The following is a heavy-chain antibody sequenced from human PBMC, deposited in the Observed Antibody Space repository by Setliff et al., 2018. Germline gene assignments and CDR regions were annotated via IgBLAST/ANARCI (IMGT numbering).Heavy chain of an antibody. D-gene: IGHD3-22*01. CDR2: INSNGGDT. CDR1: GYIFSDHY. Sequence: ASVKVSCKASGYIFSDHYMHWVRQAPGKGLEWMGWINSNGGDTNYAQTFEGRLTLTRDTSITTAYMELSRLRSDDTALYYCALYDYYYDADGPRNWFDPWGQGTLVTVSS. J-gene: IGHJ5*02. CDR3: ALYDYYYDADGPRNWFDP. V-gene: IGHV1-2*02.